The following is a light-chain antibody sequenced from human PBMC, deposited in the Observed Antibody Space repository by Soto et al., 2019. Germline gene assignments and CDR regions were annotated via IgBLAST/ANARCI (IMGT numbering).Light chain of an antibody. CDR1: SSNIGNNY. Sequence: QSVLTQPPSVSAAPGQKVTISCSGSSSNIGNNYVSWYQQLPGTAPKLLIYDNNKRPSGIPDRFSGSKSVTSATLGITGLQTGDEAEYYCGTWDSSLSAWVFGGGTKLTVL. J-gene: IGLJ3*02. V-gene: IGLV1-51*01. CDR2: DNN. CDR3: GTWDSSLSAWV.